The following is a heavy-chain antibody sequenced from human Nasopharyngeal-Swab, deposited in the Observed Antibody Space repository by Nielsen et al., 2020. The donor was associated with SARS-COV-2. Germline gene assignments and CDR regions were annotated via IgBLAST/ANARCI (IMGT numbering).Heavy chain of an antibody. CDR3: TRLTYYYDSSSGG. V-gene: IGHV3-74*01. J-gene: IGHJ4*02. CDR2: INGDGSST. Sequence: GESLKISCVASGFTFRNHWMHWVRQVPGKGLVWVSHINGDGSSTTYADSVKGRFTIPRDNAKNTLYLQMDNLRAEDTAVYYCTRLTYYYDSSSGGWGQGTLVTVSS. D-gene: IGHD3-22*01. CDR1: GFTFRNHW.